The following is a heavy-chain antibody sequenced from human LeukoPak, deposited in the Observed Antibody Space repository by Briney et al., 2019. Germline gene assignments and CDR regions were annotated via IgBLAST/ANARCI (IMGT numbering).Heavy chain of an antibody. Sequence: QSGGSLRLSCAASGFTFSSYWMSWVRQAPGKELEWVANIKQDGSEKYYVDSVKGRFTISRDNAENSLYLQMNSLRAEDTAVYYCARDQTYYYGSGHLYYYYYGMDVWGQGTTVTVSS. CDR1: GFTFSSYW. J-gene: IGHJ6*02. V-gene: IGHV3-7*01. CDR2: IKQDGSEK. CDR3: ARDQTYYYGSGHLYYYYYGMDV. D-gene: IGHD3-10*01.